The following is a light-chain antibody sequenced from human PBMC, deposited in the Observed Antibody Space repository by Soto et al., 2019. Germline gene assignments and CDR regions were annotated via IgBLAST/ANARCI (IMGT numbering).Light chain of an antibody. J-gene: IGKJ2*01. Sequence: DIQMTQSPSTLSGSVGDRVTITCRASQGISNYLAWYQQKPGKVPKLLIYAASTLQSGVPSRFSVSGSGTDFTLTISCLQSEEFATYDCQQYYSYPYTVGQGNKVEN. CDR3: QQYYSYPYT. CDR2: AAS. V-gene: IGKV1-27*01. CDR1: QGISNY.